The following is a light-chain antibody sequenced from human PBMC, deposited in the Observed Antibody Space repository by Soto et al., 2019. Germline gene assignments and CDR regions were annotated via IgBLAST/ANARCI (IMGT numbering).Light chain of an antibody. J-gene: IGKJ2*01. V-gene: IGKV3-15*01. CDR3: QQYNTWPQT. CDR1: QSVSSN. Sequence: EIVMTQSPATLSVSPGERATLSCRASQSVSSNLAWYQQKPGQAPRLLIYTASTRATGIPDRFSGSGSGTDFTLTISSLQSEDFAVYSCQQYNTWPQTFGQGTKLEIK. CDR2: TAS.